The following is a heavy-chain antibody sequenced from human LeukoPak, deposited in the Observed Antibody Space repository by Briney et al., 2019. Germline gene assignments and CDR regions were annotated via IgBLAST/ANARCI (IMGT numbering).Heavy chain of an antibody. J-gene: IGHJ4*02. CDR2: ISYDGSNK. CDR3: ARERGSYSYFDY. CDR1: GFTFSSYA. D-gene: IGHD3-10*01. V-gene: IGHV3-30*04. Sequence: PGGSLRLSCAASGFTFSSYAMHWVRQAPGKGLEWVAVISYDGSNKYYADSVKGRFTISRDNPKNTLYLQMNSLGAEDTAVYYCARERGSYSYFDYWGQGTLVTVSS.